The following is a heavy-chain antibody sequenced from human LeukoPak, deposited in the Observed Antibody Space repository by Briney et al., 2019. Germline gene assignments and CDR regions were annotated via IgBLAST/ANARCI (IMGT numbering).Heavy chain of an antibody. V-gene: IGHV4-34*01. J-gene: IGHJ6*02. D-gene: IGHD5-18*01. CDR2: MSHCGST. CDR1: GGSFRGYY. Sequence: SETLSLTCAVYGGSFRGYYWSWIRQPPGKGLEWIGDMSHCGSTNYNPSLKRRVTISVDTSKNQFSLKLSAVTAAHTAVYYCARAPTAHYYYYYGMDVWGQGTTVTVSS. CDR3: ARAPTAHYYYYYGMDV.